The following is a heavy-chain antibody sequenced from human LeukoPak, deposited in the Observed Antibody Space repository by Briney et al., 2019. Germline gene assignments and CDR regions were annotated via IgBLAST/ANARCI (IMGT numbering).Heavy chain of an antibody. CDR3: AKYNYDHNYHYYYGMDV. V-gene: IGHV3-23*01. D-gene: IGHD5-18*01. CDR2: ISGSGGGT. CDR1: GFTFSSYG. Sequence: GGSLRLSCAASGFTFSSYGMSWVRRAPGKGLEWVSAISGSGGGTSHADSVKGRFTISRDNSKNTLFLQMTSLRAEDTAVYYCAKYNYDHNYHYYYGMDVWGQGTTVTVSS. J-gene: IGHJ6*02.